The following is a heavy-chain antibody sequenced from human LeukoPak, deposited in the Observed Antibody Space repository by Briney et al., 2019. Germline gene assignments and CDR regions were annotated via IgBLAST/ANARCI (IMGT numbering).Heavy chain of an antibody. D-gene: IGHD6-13*01. CDR2: IKQDGSEK. Sequence: GGSLRLSCAASGFTFSSYWMSWVRQAPGKGLEWVANIKQDGSEKYYVDSVKGRFTISRDNAKNSLYLQMNSLRAEDTAVYYCARMREWQLAPFDYWGQGTLVTVSS. J-gene: IGHJ4*02. CDR3: ARMREWQLAPFDY. CDR1: GFTFSSYW. V-gene: IGHV3-7*01.